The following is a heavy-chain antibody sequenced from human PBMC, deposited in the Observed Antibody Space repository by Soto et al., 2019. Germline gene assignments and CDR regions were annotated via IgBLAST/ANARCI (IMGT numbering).Heavy chain of an antibody. D-gene: IGHD6-13*01. Sequence: GGSLRLSCAASGFSFSDYVMHWFRQAPGKGPEWVGLISYDGSNKFYEGSGKGRFTISRETSRNILFLQMNGLRAEDTAVYYCAKARTAAALYGLDVWGQGTTVTVSS. CDR1: GFSFSDYV. J-gene: IGHJ6*02. V-gene: IGHV3-30*18. CDR3: AKARTAAALYGLDV. CDR2: ISYDGSNK.